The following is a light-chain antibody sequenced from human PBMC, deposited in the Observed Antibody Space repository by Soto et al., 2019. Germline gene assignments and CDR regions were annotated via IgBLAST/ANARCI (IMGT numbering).Light chain of an antibody. CDR3: QQYANLPLT. CDR1: DDISKY. J-gene: IGKJ3*01. V-gene: IGKV1-33*01. Sequence: DIQMTQSPSSLSASVGDRVTITCQASDDISKYLNWYQQKPGKAPKVLIYDASHLESGVPSRFSGGGSGTEFTFTISSLQAEDIATYYCQQYANLPLTFGPGTKVDIK. CDR2: DAS.